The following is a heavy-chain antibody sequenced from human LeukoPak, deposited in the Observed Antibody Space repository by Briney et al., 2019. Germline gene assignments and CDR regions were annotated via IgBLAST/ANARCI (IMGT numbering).Heavy chain of an antibody. CDR2: IKLNENQK. CDR1: GFTFSNYW. Sequence: GGSLRLSCEASGFTFSNYWMNWVRQAPGKGLEWVAVIKLNENQKYYMDSVKGRFTVSRDNAKNSLYLQMNSLRAEDTAVYYCANQRIDYWGQGTLVTVSS. J-gene: IGHJ4*02. V-gene: IGHV3-7*01. CDR3: ANQRIDY.